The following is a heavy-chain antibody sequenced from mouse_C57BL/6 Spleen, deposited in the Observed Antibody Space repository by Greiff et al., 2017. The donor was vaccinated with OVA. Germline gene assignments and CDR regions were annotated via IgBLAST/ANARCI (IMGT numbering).Heavy chain of an antibody. CDR1: GFTFSSYG. V-gene: IGHV5-6*01. CDR3: ARRGYYYAMDY. J-gene: IGHJ4*01. CDR2: ISSGGSYT. Sequence: EVQLVESGGDLVKPGGSLKLSCAASGFTFSSYGMSWVRQTPDKRLEWVATISSGGSYTYYPDSVKGRFTISRDNAKNTLYLQMSSLKSEDTAMYYCARRGYYYAMDYWGQGTSVTVSS.